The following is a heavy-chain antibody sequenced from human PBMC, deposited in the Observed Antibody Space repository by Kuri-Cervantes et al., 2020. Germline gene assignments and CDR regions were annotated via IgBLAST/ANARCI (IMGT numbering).Heavy chain of an antibody. D-gene: IGHD3-10*01. Sequence: SETLSLTCTVSGGSISSSSYYWGWIRQPPGKGLEWIGSIYHSGSTYYNPSLKSRVTISVDTSKNQFSLKLSSVTAADTAVYYCARVDVWFGELLDDAFDIWGQGTMVTVSS. CDR1: GGSISSSSYY. CDR2: IYHSGST. V-gene: IGHV4-39*07. CDR3: ARVDVWFGELLDDAFDI. J-gene: IGHJ3*02.